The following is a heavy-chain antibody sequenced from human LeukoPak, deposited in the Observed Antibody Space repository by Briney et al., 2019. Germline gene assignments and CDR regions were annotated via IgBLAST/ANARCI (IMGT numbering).Heavy chain of an antibody. Sequence: GESLKISCKGSGSTFTSYWIGWVRQLPGKGLEWMGIIYPGDSDTRYSPSFQGQVTISADKSISTAYLQWSSLKASDTAMYYCASFDSYSSPFDYWGQGTLVTVSS. CDR2: IYPGDSDT. CDR3: ASFDSYSSPFDY. D-gene: IGHD6-13*01. J-gene: IGHJ4*02. CDR1: GSTFTSYW. V-gene: IGHV5-51*01.